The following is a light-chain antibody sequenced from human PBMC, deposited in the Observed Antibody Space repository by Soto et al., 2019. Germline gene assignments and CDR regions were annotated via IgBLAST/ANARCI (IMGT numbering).Light chain of an antibody. CDR3: QQYNSYET. Sequence: DVQLTQAPSTLSASVGDRVTITCRASQSIGNWLAWYQQKPGKAPNLLIYDASTLENGVPSRFSGSASGTDFTLTISSLQPYDFATYYCQQYNSYETFGHGAKLDI. V-gene: IGKV1-5*01. CDR1: QSIGNW. CDR2: DAS. J-gene: IGKJ1*01.